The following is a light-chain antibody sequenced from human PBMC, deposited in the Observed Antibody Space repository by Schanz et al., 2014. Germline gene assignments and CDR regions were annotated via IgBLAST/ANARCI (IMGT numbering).Light chain of an antibody. CDR2: DTS. Sequence: QAVVTQEPSLTVSPGGTVTLTCGSSTGAVTSGHFPYWFQQKPGQAPRTLIYDTSSKHSWTPARFSGSLLGDKAALTLSGAQPEDEAEYYCLLSYSGAREVFGGGTKLTVL. J-gene: IGLJ2*01. CDR1: TGAVTSGHF. CDR3: LLSYSGAREV. V-gene: IGLV7-46*01.